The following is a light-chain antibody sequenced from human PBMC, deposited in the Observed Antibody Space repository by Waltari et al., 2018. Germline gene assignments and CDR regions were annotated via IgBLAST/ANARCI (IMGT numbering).Light chain of an antibody. V-gene: IGKV1-9*01. Sequence: DIQLTQSPSFLSASVGDRVTTNCRASQGISSYLARYQQKPGKAPKLLIYAASTLQSGVPSRFSGSGSGTEFTLTISSLQPEDFATYYCQQLNSYPTFGGGTKVEIK. J-gene: IGKJ4*01. CDR3: QQLNSYPT. CDR2: AAS. CDR1: QGISSY.